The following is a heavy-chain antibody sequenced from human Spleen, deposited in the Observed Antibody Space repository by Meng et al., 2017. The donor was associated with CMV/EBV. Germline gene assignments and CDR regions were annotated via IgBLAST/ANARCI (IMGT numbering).Heavy chain of an antibody. Sequence: NTYGVTWVRQAPGQGLEWMGWISPYNGDTKYLQKFQGRVTMTTDTSTSTAYMELRSLRSDDTAVYYCARDWTYYYGSGSNPLGRSDYWGQGTLVTVSS. J-gene: IGHJ4*02. V-gene: IGHV1-18*01. CDR3: ARDWTYYYGSGSNPLGRSDY. D-gene: IGHD3-10*01. CDR1: NTYG. CDR2: ISPYNGDT.